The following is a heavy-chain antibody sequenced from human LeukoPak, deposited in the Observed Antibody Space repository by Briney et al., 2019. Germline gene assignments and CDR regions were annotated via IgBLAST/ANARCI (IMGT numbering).Heavy chain of an antibody. J-gene: IGHJ6*03. V-gene: IGHV3-48*03. CDR1: GFIFSGYE. CDR3: AKDIAGSGGFYYMDV. Sequence: PGGSQRLSCAASGFIFSGYEMNWVRQAPGKGLEWVSYISSSGSLIFYADSVKGRFTISRDNAKNSLYLQMNSLRAEDMALYYCAKDIAGSGGFYYMDVWGKGTTVTVSS. D-gene: IGHD3-10*01. CDR2: ISSSGSLI.